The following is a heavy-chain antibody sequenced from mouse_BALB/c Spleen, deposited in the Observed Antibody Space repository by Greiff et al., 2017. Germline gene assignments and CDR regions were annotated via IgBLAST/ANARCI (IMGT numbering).Heavy chain of an antibody. V-gene: IGHV5-12-2*01. J-gene: IGHJ4*01. CDR2: ISNGGGST. CDR3: ARGPLYNYAMDY. D-gene: IGHD2-1*01. Sequence: EVKLVESGGGLVQPGGSLKLSCAASGFTFSSYTMSWVRQTPEKRLEWVAYISNGGGSTYYPDTVKGRFTITRDNATNTLYLQMSSLKSEDTAMYYCARGPLYNYAMDYWGQGTSVTVSS. CDR1: GFTFSSYT.